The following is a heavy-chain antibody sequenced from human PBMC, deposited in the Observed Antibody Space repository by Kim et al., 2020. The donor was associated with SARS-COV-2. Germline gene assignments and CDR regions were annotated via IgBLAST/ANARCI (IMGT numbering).Heavy chain of an antibody. V-gene: IGHV1-3*01. D-gene: IGHD3-22*01. CDR2: INAGNGNT. CDR3: ARDLSSHPPTYRDTISSGYYYVWGPRVWN. CDR1: GYTFTSYA. J-gene: IGHJ4*02. Sequence: ASVKVSCKASGYTFTSYAMHWVRQAPGQRLEWMGWINAGNGNTKYSQKFQGRVTITRDTSARTAYMELSSLRSEDTAVYYCARDLSSHPPTYRDTISSGYYYVWGPRVWNWGQGTLVTVSS.